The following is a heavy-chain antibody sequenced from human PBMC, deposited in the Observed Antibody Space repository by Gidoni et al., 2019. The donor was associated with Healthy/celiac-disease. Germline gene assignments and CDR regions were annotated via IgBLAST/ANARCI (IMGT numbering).Heavy chain of an antibody. CDR3: AKGGGSTIYYYYYMDV. J-gene: IGHJ6*03. CDR2: ISYDGSNK. CDR1: GFTFSSYG. D-gene: IGHD2-8*01. Sequence: QVQLVESVGGVVQPGRSLRLSCAASGFTFSSYGMHWVRQAPGKGLEWVAVISYDGSNKYYADSVKGRFTISRDNSKNTLYLQMNSLRAEDTAVYYCAKGGGSTIYYYYYMDVWGKGTTVTVSS. V-gene: IGHV3-30*18.